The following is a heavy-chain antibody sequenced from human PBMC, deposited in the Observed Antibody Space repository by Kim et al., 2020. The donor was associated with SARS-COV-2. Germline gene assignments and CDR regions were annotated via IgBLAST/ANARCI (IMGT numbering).Heavy chain of an antibody. CDR3: ARVVTAQTYYFDY. CDR1: GFTFSSYT. D-gene: IGHD2-21*02. CDR2: ISSSSTI. Sequence: GGSLRLSCAASGFTFSSYTMKWVRQAPGKGLEWVSHISSSSTIYYADSVRGRFTISRDNARNSLYLQMSGLRDEDTAIYYCARVVTAQTYYFDYWGQGTLVTVSS. V-gene: IGHV3-48*02. J-gene: IGHJ4*02.